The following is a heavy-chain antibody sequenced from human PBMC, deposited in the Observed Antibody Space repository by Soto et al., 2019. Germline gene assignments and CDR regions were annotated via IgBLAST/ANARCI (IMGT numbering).Heavy chain of an antibody. CDR3: TRDSGFDSTD. CDR2: ISGGGDTT. V-gene: IGHV3-23*01. D-gene: IGHD3-22*01. J-gene: IGHJ4*02. CDR1: GFTFRSYG. Sequence: EVPLLESGGGLVQPGGSLRLSCAVSGFTFRSYGMSWVRQAPGKGLEWISGVSISGGGDTTKYADSVKGRFTISRDNSNNTLYLQMNTLRVEDTAVYYCTRDSGFDSTDWGQGTLVSVSS.